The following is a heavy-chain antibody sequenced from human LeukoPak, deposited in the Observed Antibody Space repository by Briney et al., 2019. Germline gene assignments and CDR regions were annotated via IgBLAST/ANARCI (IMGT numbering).Heavy chain of an antibody. J-gene: IGHJ4*02. Sequence: GGSLRLSCAASGFSVDYMSWVRQPPGKGLEWVSLIYSGGATYYADSVKGRFTISRDNSKNILYLQMNSLRAEDTAVYYRARGRLYGDYTLGPPSFDYWGQGTLVTVSS. D-gene: IGHD4-17*01. CDR3: ARGRLYGDYTLGPPSFDY. CDR1: GFSVDY. CDR2: IYSGGAT. V-gene: IGHV3-53*01.